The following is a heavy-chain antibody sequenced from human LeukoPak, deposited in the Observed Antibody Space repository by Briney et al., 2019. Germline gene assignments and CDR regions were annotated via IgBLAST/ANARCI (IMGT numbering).Heavy chain of an antibody. J-gene: IGHJ4*02. CDR1: GFNFRSNA. V-gene: IGHV3-23*01. CDR2: ISAAGGIT. Sequence: PVGSLALSCASPGFNFRSNAMSWVRQAPRDGLEWVSTISAAGGITYYADSVKGRFTISRDNPKNTLFLQMSSLRAEDTAVYYCAGYYCSSGTCRKYLDYWGQGTLVTVSS. D-gene: IGHD2-15*01. CDR3: AGYYCSSGTCRKYLDY.